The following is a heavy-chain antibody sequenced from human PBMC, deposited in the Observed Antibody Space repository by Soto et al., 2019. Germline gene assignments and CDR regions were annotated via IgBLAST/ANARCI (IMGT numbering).Heavy chain of an antibody. J-gene: IGHJ4*02. CDR3: AREEYNDTSGSARLDF. V-gene: IGHV1-18*01. CDR1: GYTFTSYG. CDR2: ISAYNGNT. D-gene: IGHD3-22*01. Sequence: ASVKVSCKASGYTFTSYGISWVRQAPGQGLEWMGWISAYNGNTNYAQKLQGRVTMTTDTSTSTAYMELRSLRSDETAVYYCAREEYNDTSGSARLDFWGQETLVPVAS.